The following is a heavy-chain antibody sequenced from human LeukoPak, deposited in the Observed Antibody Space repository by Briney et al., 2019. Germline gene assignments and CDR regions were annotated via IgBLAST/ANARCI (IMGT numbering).Heavy chain of an antibody. D-gene: IGHD5-12*01. V-gene: IGHV4-39*07. Sequence: SETLSLTCTVSGGSITSSGFYWGWIRQPPGKGLEWIGTIYYRGRTYYNPSLKSRVTISVGTSKTQFSLNLKSVTAADTAVYYCARPISGHDFDGFYYFDSWGQGTLVTVSS. CDR3: ARPISGHDFDGFYYFDS. J-gene: IGHJ4*02. CDR1: GGSITSSGFY. CDR2: IYYRGRT.